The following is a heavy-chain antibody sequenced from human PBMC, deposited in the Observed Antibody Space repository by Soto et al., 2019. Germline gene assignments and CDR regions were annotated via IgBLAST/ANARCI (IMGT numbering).Heavy chain of an antibody. CDR3: GGYGSGSYYKKRFDY. V-gene: IGHV4-34*01. Sequence: TSETLSLTCAVYGGSFSGYYWSWIRQPPGKGLEWIGEINHSGSTNYNPSLKSRVTISVDTSKNQFSLKLSSVTAADTAVYYCGGYGSGSYYKKRFDYWGQGTLVTVSS. CDR2: INHSGST. J-gene: IGHJ4*02. D-gene: IGHD3-10*01. CDR1: GGSFSGYY.